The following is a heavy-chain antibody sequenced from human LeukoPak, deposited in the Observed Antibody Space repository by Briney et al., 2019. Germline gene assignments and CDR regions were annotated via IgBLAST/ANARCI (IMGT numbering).Heavy chain of an antibody. J-gene: IGHJ6*02. Sequence: ASVKVSCKASGYTFTSYGISWVRQAPGQGLEWMGWISAYNGNTNYAQKLQGRVTMTTDTSTSTAYMELRSLRSDDTAVYYCARFYSHYDFWSGYLQPYYGMDVWGQGTTVTVSS. CDR3: ARFYSHYDFWSGYLQPYYGMDV. D-gene: IGHD3-3*01. CDR2: ISAYNGNT. CDR1: GYTFTSYG. V-gene: IGHV1-18*01.